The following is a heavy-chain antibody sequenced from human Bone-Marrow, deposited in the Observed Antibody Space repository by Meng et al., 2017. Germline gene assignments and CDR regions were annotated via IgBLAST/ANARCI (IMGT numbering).Heavy chain of an antibody. CDR3: ATGGDTAMATIDY. Sequence: SETLSLTCTVSGGSISSYYWGWIRQPPGKGLEWIGSIYHSGSTYYNPSLKSRVTISVDTSKTQFSLKLSSVTAADTAVYYCATGGDTAMATIDYWGQGTLVTVSS. V-gene: IGHV4-38-2*02. J-gene: IGHJ4*02. CDR1: GGSISSYY. CDR2: IYHSGST. D-gene: IGHD5-18*01.